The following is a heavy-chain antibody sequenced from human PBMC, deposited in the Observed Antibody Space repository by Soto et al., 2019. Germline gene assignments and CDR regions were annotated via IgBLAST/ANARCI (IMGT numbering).Heavy chain of an antibody. CDR2: INHSGST. CDR3: ARSSIVATIDY. V-gene: IGHV4-34*01. Sequence: SETLSLTCAFYGGSFSGYYWSWIRQPPGKGLEWIGEINHSGSTNYNPSLKSRVTISVDTSKNQFSLKLSSVTAADTAVYYCARSSIVATIDYWGQGTLVTVSS. D-gene: IGHD5-12*01. J-gene: IGHJ4*02. CDR1: GGSFSGYY.